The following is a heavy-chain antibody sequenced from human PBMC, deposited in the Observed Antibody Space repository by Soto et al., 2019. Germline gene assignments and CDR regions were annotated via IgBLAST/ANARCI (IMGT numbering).Heavy chain of an antibody. CDR2: ITWNSRVL. D-gene: IGHD3-3*01. CDR3: AKGRYDFWSPYYFDS. V-gene: IGHV3-9*01. J-gene: IGHJ4*02. CDR1: GLNFDDFA. Sequence: EVQLVESGGRMVQPGRSLRLSCVGTGLNFDDFAMHWVRQAPGKGLEWVSGITWNSRVLAYADSVKGRFTISRDNARNSLYLQMDSLRDEDTALYYCAKGRYDFWSPYYFDSWGQGTLVTVSS.